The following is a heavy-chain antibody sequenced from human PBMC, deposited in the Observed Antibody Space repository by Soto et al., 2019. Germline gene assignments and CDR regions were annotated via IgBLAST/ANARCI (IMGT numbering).Heavy chain of an antibody. J-gene: IGHJ5*02. Sequence: QVQLMESGGGVVQSGRSLRLSCAASGFTFSTPGMHWIRQAPGKGLEWVAMISHDGGATYYVDSVKGRFTISRDTDKNTLHLQMDSLRPEDTATYYCAKDWGSSGWYNWFDPWGQGTLVTVSS. D-gene: IGHD6-13*01. CDR2: ISHDGGAT. V-gene: IGHV3-30*18. CDR3: AKDWGSSGWYNWFDP. CDR1: GFTFSTPG.